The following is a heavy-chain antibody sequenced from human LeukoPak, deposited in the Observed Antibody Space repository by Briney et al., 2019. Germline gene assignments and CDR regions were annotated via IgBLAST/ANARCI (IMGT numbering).Heavy chain of an antibody. CDR1: GFSFSSSD. D-gene: IGHD2-2*01. V-gene: IGHV3-48*03. CDR2: ISSSSSTM. J-gene: IGHJ5*02. CDR3: ARESRTDKWFDP. Sequence: PGGSLRLSCAASGFSFSSSDMNWVRQAPGKGLEWVSYISSSSSTMYYADSVKGRFTISRDNAKNSLYLQLSSLTSDDTTVHYCARESRTDKWFDPWGQGTLVTVSS.